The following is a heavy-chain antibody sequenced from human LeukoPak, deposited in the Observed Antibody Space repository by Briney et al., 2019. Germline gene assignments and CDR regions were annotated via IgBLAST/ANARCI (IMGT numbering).Heavy chain of an antibody. CDR3: AREDYGDYHFDY. D-gene: IGHD4-17*01. J-gene: IGHJ4*02. V-gene: IGHV1-3*01. CDR1: GYTFTSYA. Sequence: ASVKVSCKASGYTFTSYAMHWVRQAPGQRLEWMGWINAGNGNTKYSQKFQGRVTITRDTSASTAYMELSSLRSEDTAVYYCAREDYGDYHFDYWGQGTLVTVSS. CDR2: INAGNGNT.